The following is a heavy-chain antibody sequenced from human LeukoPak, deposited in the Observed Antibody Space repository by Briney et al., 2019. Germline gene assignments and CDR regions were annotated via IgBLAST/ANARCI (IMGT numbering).Heavy chain of an antibody. Sequence: SETLSLTCTVSGVSISGYYWSWIRQPAGKGLEWIGRIHTSGGTNYNPSLKSRVTMSVDTSKNQFSVKLSSVTAADTAVYYCARGDDSSGQGYWGQGALVTVSS. J-gene: IGHJ4*02. V-gene: IGHV4-4*07. D-gene: IGHD3-22*01. CDR1: GVSISGYY. CDR3: ARGDDSSGQGY. CDR2: IHTSGGT.